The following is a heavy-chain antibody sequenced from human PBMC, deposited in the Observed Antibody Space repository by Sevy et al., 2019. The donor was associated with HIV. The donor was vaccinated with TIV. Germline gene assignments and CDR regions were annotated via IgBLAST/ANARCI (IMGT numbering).Heavy chain of an antibody. CDR3: ARVPPLIRDGQNY. CDR2: INPNSGGT. CDR1: GYTFTGYY. D-gene: IGHD3-16*01. J-gene: IGHJ4*02. V-gene: IGHV1-2*06. Sequence: ASVKVSCKASGYTFTGYYIHWIRQAPGQGLEWMGRINPNSGGTNYAQKFQGRVTMTRETSISTVYMELTRLTSDDTAVYYCARVPPLIRDGQNYWGQGTLVTVSS.